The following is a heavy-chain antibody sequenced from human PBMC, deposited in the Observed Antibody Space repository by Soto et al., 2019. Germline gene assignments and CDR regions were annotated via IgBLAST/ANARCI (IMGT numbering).Heavy chain of an antibody. CDR2: ISYDGSNK. V-gene: IGHV3-30*18. CDR1: GFTFSSYG. D-gene: IGHD2-21*02. J-gene: IGHJ6*02. Sequence: GGSLRLSCAASGFTFSSYGMHWVRQAPGEGLEWVAVISYDGSNKYYADSVKGRFTISRDNSKNTLYLQMNSLRAEDTAVYYCAKDQCGGDCYFYYYGMDVWGQGTTVTVSS. CDR3: AKDQCGGDCYFYYYGMDV.